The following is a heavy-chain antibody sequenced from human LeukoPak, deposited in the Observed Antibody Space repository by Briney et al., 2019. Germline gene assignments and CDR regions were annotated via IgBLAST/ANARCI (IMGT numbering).Heavy chain of an antibody. Sequence: AGGSLRLSCAASGFTFDDYAMHWVRQAPGKGLEWVSGISWNSGSIGYADSVKGRFTISRDNAKNSLYLQMNSLRAEDMALYYCAKDFSHSSEGHFDYWGQGTLVTVSS. D-gene: IGHD6-19*01. CDR1: GFTFDDYA. V-gene: IGHV3-9*03. J-gene: IGHJ4*02. CDR3: AKDFSHSSEGHFDY. CDR2: ISWNSGSI.